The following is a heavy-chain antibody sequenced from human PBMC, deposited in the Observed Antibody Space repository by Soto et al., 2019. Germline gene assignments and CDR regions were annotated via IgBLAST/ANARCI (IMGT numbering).Heavy chain of an antibody. Sequence: QVTVKESGPVLVKPTETLTLTCTVSGFSLSNDGLGVSWIRQPPGKALEWLAHIFSNDEKSYSTSLKSRLTISKDTSKSQVVRIMTNMDPVDTATYYCASTYSSSWYWFDPWGQGTLVTVSS. CDR2: IFSNDEK. CDR3: ASTYSSSWYWFDP. J-gene: IGHJ5*02. D-gene: IGHD6-13*01. V-gene: IGHV2-26*04. CDR1: GFSLSNDGLG.